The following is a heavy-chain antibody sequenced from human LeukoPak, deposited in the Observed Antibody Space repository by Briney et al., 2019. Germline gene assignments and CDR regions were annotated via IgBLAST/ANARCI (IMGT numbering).Heavy chain of an antibody. J-gene: IGHJ3*02. D-gene: IGHD3-22*01. Sequence: GGSMRLSCAASGFTFDDYGMSWVRQAPGKVLEWVSGINWNGGSTGYADSVKGRFTISRDNAKNSLYLQMNSLRAEDTALYYCARVRNYYDSSGPKRGAFDIWGQGTMVTVSS. V-gene: IGHV3-20*04. CDR2: INWNGGST. CDR3: ARVRNYYDSSGPKRGAFDI. CDR1: GFTFDDYG.